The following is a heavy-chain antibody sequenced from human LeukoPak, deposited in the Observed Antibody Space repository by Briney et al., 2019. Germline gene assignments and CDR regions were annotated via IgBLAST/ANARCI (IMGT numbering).Heavy chain of an antibody. Sequence: GGSLRLSCAASGFTFSDYDMHWVRQPTGKGLEWVAAIGTAGDTYYTGPVKGRFTISRENAKNSLYLQMNSLRAGDTAVYYCARVAKERVGGVYYFDYWGQGTLVTVSS. CDR3: ARVAKERVGGVYYFDY. V-gene: IGHV3-13*01. J-gene: IGHJ4*02. CDR2: IGTAGDT. D-gene: IGHD1-1*01. CDR1: GFTFSDYD.